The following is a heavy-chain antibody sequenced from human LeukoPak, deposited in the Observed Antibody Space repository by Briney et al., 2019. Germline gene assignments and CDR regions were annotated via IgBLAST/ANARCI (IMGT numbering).Heavy chain of an antibody. CDR3: AGTNGYSYVLDY. Sequence: SVKVSCKASGGAFSSYAISWVRQAPGQGLEWMGGIIPIFGTANYAQKFQGRVTITTDESTSTAYMELSSLRSEDTAVYYCAGTNGYSYVLDYWGQGTLVTVSS. V-gene: IGHV1-69*05. CDR1: GGAFSSYA. CDR2: IIPIFGTA. D-gene: IGHD5-18*01. J-gene: IGHJ4*02.